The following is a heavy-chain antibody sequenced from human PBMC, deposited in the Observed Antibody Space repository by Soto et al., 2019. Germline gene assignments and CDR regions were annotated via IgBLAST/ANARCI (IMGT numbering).Heavy chain of an antibody. D-gene: IGHD2-2*01. CDR3: ARVIPGAEAWFDP. J-gene: IGHJ5*02. V-gene: IGHV1-18*01. CDR1: GNTFTNFG. CDR2: ISAYTDDP. Sequence: GASVKVSCKASGNTFTNFGVTWVRQAPGQGLEWMGWISAYTDDPNYAQKFQGRVTMTIDTSTSTAYLDLRGLTSDDTAVYYCARVIPGAEAWFDPWGQGTLVTVS.